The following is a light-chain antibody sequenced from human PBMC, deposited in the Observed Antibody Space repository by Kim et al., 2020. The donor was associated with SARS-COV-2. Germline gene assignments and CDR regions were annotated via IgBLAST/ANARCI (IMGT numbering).Light chain of an antibody. CDR1: ETIKSDY. CDR2: AAS. J-gene: IGKJ4*01. Sequence: PGERATLSCRASETIKSDYLAWYHRKPGQAPMLLIYAASSRASGIPDRCSGSASGADFTLTVSRLEPEDFGVYFCLQYGTSPTFGGGTKVDIK. V-gene: IGKV3-20*01. CDR3: LQYGTSPT.